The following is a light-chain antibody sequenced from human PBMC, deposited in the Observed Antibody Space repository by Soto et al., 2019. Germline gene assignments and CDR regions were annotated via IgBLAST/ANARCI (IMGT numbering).Light chain of an antibody. CDR2: DTS. V-gene: IGLV1-51*01. J-gene: IGLJ3*02. CDR3: GTWDSSLSAEV. CDR1: SSNIGKYQ. Sequence: QSVLTQPPSVSVAPGQKVTISCSGSSSNIGKYQVSWYQQVPGTAPKLLIHDTSERPSGIPDRFSGSKSGTSAALGITGLQTGDEADYYCGTWDSSLSAEVFGGGTKLTVL.